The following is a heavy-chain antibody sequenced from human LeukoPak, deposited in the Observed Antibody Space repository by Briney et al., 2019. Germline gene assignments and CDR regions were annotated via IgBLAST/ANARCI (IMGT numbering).Heavy chain of an antibody. D-gene: IGHD3-3*01. Sequence: GSSVNVSCKASGGTFSSYAISWVRQAPGQGLEWTGGIIPIFGTANYAQKFQGRVTITADESTSTAYMELSSLRSEDTAVYYCARDLGTIFGVVNRYYFDYWGQGTLVTVSS. CDR1: GGTFSSYA. CDR2: IIPIFGTA. V-gene: IGHV1-69*01. J-gene: IGHJ4*02. CDR3: ARDLGTIFGVVNRYYFDY.